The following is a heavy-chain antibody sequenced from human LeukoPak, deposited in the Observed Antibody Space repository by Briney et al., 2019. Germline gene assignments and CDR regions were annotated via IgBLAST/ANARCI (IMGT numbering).Heavy chain of an antibody. Sequence: PGGSLRLSCAASGFTVSSNYMSWVRQAPGKGLEWVSVIYSGGSTYYADSVKGRFTISRDNSKNTLYLQMNSLRAEDTAVYYRARGSVSSSSWYPETDYWGQGTLVTVSS. D-gene: IGHD6-13*01. V-gene: IGHV3-53*01. CDR1: GFTVSSNY. CDR3: ARGSVSSSSWYPETDY. J-gene: IGHJ4*02. CDR2: IYSGGST.